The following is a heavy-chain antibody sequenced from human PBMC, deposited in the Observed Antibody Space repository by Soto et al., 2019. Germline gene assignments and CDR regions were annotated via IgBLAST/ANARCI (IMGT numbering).Heavy chain of an antibody. Sequence: ASVEVYCKASGYTFTSYGISWVRQAPGQGLEWMGWISAYNGNTNYAQKLQGRVTMTTDTSTSTAYMELRSLRSDDTAVYYCARDYCSGGSCYSWWFDPWGQGTLVTVS. J-gene: IGHJ5*02. V-gene: IGHV1-18*04. CDR1: GYTFTSYG. D-gene: IGHD2-15*01. CDR3: ARDYCSGGSCYSWWFDP. CDR2: ISAYNGNT.